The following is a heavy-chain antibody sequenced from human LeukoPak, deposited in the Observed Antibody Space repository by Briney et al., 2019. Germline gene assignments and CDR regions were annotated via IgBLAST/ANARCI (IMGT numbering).Heavy chain of an antibody. CDR3: ARLFVYGSGAEAFDY. CDR2: ISSSSSYI. CDR1: GFTFSSYS. J-gene: IGHJ4*02. D-gene: IGHD3-10*01. V-gene: IGHV3-21*06. Sequence: GGSLRLSCAASGFTFSSYSMHWVRQAPGKGLEWVSSISSSSSYIYYADSVKGRFTISRDNAKNSLYLQMDSLRAEDTAVYYCARLFVYGSGAEAFDYWGQGALVTVSS.